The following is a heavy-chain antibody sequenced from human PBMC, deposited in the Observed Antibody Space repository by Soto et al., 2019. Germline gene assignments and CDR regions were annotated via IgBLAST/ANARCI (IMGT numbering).Heavy chain of an antibody. D-gene: IGHD6-13*01. CDR2: IYYSGST. CDR3: ARQSGSSSWYHYDYMDV. CDR1: GASISSYY. V-gene: IGHV4-59*08. J-gene: IGHJ6*03. Sequence: QVQLQESGPGLVKPSETLSLTCTVSGASISSYYWSWIRQPPGKGLEWIGYIYYSGSTDYNPSLKSRVPISIDTSKNQFTLKLSSVTAADTAVYYGARQSGSSSWYHYDYMDVWGKGTTVTVSS.